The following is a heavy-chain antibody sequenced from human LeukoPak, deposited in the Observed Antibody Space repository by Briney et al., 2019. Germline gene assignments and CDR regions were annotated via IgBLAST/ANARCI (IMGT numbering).Heavy chain of an antibody. V-gene: IGHV1-2*06. Sequence: GASVKVSCKASGYTFTKYYMFWERQAPGQGLEWMGRINPSSGGTDYAQKFQGRVTMTRDTSISTAYMELSRLRSDDTAMYYCARGYCSGGSCYSVENWFDPWGQGTLVTVSS. CDR3: ARGYCSGGSCYSVENWFDP. D-gene: IGHD2-15*01. CDR1: GYTFTKYY. J-gene: IGHJ5*02. CDR2: INPSSGGT.